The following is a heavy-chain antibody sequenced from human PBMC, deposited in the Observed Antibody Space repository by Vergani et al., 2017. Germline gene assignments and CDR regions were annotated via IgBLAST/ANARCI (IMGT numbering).Heavy chain of an antibody. J-gene: IGHJ4*02. CDR3: ARDQRTYYYDSSGWVDY. CDR2: INNNGGST. D-gene: IGHD3-22*01. CDR1: GFTFNSYA. Sequence: QLLESGGGLIQPGGSLRLSCAASGFTFNSYAMTWVRQAPGKGLEWVSGINNNGGSTYYADSVKGRFTISRDNSKNTLYLQMNSLRAEDTAVYYCARDQRTYYYDSSGWVDYWGQGTLVTVSS. V-gene: IGHV3-23*01.